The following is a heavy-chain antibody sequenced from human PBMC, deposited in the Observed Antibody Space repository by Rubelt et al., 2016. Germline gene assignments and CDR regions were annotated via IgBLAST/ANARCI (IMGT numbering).Heavy chain of an antibody. CDR2: ISAYYGNT. Sequence: QVQLVQSGAEVKKPGASVKVSCKASGYTFTSYGISWVRQASGQGLEWMGWISAYYGNTNYAQKLQGRVTMTTDTSTSTAYMELRSLRSDDTAVYYCARDGAFPLGSGFEKRSDYWGQGTLVTVSS. CDR1: GYTFTSYG. CDR3: ARDGAFPLGSGFEKRSDY. V-gene: IGHV1-18*01. J-gene: IGHJ4*02. D-gene: IGHD3-10*01.